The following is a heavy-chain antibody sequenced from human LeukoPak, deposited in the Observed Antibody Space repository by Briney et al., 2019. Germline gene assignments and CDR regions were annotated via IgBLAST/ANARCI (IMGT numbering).Heavy chain of an antibody. CDR2: ISSSGSTK. CDR1: GITFSSYS. Sequence: GGSLRLSCGAPGITFSSYSMNWVRQAPGKGLEWVSYISSSGSTKYYADSVKGRFTIFRDNARNSLYLQMNSLRAEDTAVYFCARGGLSIMGYWGQGTLVTVSS. CDR3: ARGGLSIMGY. D-gene: IGHD2/OR15-2a*01. J-gene: IGHJ4*02. V-gene: IGHV3-48*01.